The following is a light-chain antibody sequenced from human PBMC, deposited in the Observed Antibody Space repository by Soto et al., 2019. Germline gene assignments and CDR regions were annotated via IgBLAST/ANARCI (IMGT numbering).Light chain of an antibody. Sequence: DVQMTQSPSSLSASVGDRVTITCRASQGIAPDLAWFQQKPGKVPKLLIYATSTLQSGVPSRFSGSGSGTDFTLTISSLQPEDVANYYCQKYNSAPLTFGGGTKVEIK. V-gene: IGKV1-27*01. CDR1: QGIAPD. CDR2: ATS. J-gene: IGKJ4*01. CDR3: QKYNSAPLT.